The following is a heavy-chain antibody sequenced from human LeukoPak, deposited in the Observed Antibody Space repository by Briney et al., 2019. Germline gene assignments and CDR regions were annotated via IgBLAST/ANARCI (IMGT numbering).Heavy chain of an antibody. D-gene: IGHD2-2*01. V-gene: IGHV3-23*01. CDR1: GFTFSSYA. CDR2: ISRSGGNT. CDR3: DKSAACSSTSCAMGDAFDI. Sequence: GGSLTLSCAASGFTFSSYAMSWLRHAPGKGLEWVSVISRSGGNTDYADSGKGRFTISRDNSKNTLNLQMNSLGAEDTALYYWDKSAACSSTSCAMGDAFDIWGQGTMVTVSS. J-gene: IGHJ3*02.